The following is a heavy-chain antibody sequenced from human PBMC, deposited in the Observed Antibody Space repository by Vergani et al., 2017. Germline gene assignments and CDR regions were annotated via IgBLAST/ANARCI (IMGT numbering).Heavy chain of an antibody. CDR1: VFTFSNAC. J-gene: IGHJ4*02. V-gene: IGHV3-15*01. CDR3: TTLRYYYDSSGYSNY. Sequence: EVQLVESGGGLVKPGGSLRLSCAASVFTFSNACMRWVRQAPGKGLEWVGRIKSKTDGGTTDYAAPVKGRFTISSDDSKNTLDLQMNSLKTEDTAVYYCTTLRYYYDSSGYSNYWGQGTLVTVSS. CDR2: IKSKTDGGTT. D-gene: IGHD3-22*01.